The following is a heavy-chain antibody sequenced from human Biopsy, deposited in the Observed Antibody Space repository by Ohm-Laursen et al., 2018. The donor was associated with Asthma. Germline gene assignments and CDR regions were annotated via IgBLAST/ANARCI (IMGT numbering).Heavy chain of an antibody. J-gene: IGHJ4*01. CDR2: ISSLSRYK. CDR1: GFDFSDYT. Sequence: GSLRLSCTASGFDFSDYTMNWVRQAPGKGLEWVSSISSLSRYKYYSDSLRGRVTISRDNAKSSLHLQMSSLRAEDTAVYFCARDFTIGSGSPFHFWGPGTWSPSPQ. D-gene: IGHD3-10*01. CDR3: ARDFTIGSGSPFHF. V-gene: IGHV3-21*01.